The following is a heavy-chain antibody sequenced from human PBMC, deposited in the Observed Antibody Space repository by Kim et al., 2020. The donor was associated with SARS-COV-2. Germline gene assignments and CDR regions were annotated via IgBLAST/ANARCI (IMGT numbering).Heavy chain of an antibody. J-gene: IGHJ6*03. CDR3: VNDSPPHDYLYYLEG. CDR2: ISYQSASL. CDR1: GFSFGYYA. Sequence: GGSLRLSCVGSGFSFGYYAIHWVRQTPGKGLEWVSCISYQSASLRYADSVKGRFTISRDNSRNSLYLQMNSVIPDDTALYYCVNDSPPHDYLYYLEGWG. V-gene: IGHV3-9*01. D-gene: IGHD1-1*01.